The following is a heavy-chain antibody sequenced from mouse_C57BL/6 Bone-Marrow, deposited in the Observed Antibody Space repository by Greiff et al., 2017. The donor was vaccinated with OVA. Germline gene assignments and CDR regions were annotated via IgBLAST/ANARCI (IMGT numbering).Heavy chain of an antibody. CDR3: TGRDYGTFDD. D-gene: IGHD2-1*01. Sequence: EVMLVESGGGLVQPGGSMKLSCVASGFTFSNSWMTWVRQSPEKGLEWFAQLRLKSDTYATHYAESVIGRFTISRADSKSSVYMQMNSLRAEDTGIYYCTGRDYGTFDDWGQGTTLTVSS. J-gene: IGHJ2*01. CDR2: LRLKSDTYAT. CDR1: GFTFSNSW. V-gene: IGHV6-3*01.